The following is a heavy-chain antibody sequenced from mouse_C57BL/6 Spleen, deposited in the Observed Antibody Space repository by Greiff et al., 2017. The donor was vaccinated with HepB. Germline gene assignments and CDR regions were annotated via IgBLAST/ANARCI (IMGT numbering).Heavy chain of an antibody. CDR3: ASITTASRGYFDV. CDR1: GFNIKDYY. CDR2: IDPEDGET. Sequence: VQLKESGAELVKPGASVKLSCTASGFNIKDYYMHWVKQRTEQGLEWIGRIDPEDGETKYAPKFQGKATITADTSSNTAYLQLSSLTSEDTAVYYCASITTASRGYFDVWGTGTTVIVSS. J-gene: IGHJ1*03. V-gene: IGHV14-2*01. D-gene: IGHD1-2*01.